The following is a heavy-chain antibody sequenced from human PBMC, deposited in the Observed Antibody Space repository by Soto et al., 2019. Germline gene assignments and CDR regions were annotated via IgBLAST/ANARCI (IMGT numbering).Heavy chain of an antibody. J-gene: IGHJ6*02. V-gene: IGHV1-69*12. D-gene: IGHD6-19*01. CDR1: GGTFSSYA. CDR3: ARGIAVAGHYYYYGMDV. Sequence: QVQLVQSGAEVKKPGSSVKVSCKASGGTFSSYAISWVRQAPGQGLEWMGGIIPIFGTANYAQKFQGRVTITADESTSTAYMELSSLRSEDTAVYYCARGIAVAGHYYYYGMDVWGQGTTVTVSS. CDR2: IIPIFGTA.